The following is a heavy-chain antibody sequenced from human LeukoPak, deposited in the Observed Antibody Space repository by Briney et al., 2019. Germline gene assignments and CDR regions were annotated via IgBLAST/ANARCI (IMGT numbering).Heavy chain of an antibody. Sequence: GGSLRLSCAASGFTVRSNYMGWVRQAPGKGLEWVSLTHSDGSTYYADSVQGRFIISRDNSENSLYLQMNTPRADDTAVYYCATGKNGIGAAFHIWGQGTMVTVSS. CDR1: GFTVRSNY. J-gene: IGHJ3*02. CDR3: ATGKNGIGAAFHI. CDR2: THSDGST. D-gene: IGHD3-16*01. V-gene: IGHV3-53*01.